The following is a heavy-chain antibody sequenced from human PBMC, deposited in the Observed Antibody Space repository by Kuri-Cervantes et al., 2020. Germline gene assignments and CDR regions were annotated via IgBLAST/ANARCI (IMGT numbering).Heavy chain of an antibody. CDR2: ISYDGSSK. V-gene: IGHV3-30*03. Sequence: GESLKISCAASGFTFSSYGMHWVRQAPGKGLEWVAVISYDGSSKYYVDSVKGRFTISRDNSKNTLYLQMNSLRAEDTAVYYCASGGTMIVMGYWGQGTLVTVSS. J-gene: IGHJ4*02. D-gene: IGHD3-22*01. CDR1: GFTFSSYG. CDR3: ASGGTMIVMGY.